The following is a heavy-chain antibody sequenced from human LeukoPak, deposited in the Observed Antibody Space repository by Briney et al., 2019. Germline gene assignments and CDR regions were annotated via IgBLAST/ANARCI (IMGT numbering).Heavy chain of an antibody. CDR1: GFTFTNYY. J-gene: IGHJ4*02. CDR2: INPSGSNT. CDR3: AREESGGYFDY. Sequence: GASVTVSCTASGFTFTNYYMHWVRQAPGQGLEWMGLINPSGSNTNYAQKFRGRVTMTRDTSATTVYMELSSLRSEDTAVYYCAREESGGYFDYGGQGTLVTVSS. V-gene: IGHV1-46*01. D-gene: IGHD2-8*02.